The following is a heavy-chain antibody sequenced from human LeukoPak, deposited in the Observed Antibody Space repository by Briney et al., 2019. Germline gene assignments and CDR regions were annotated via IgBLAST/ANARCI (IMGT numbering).Heavy chain of an antibody. CDR1: GFTVSRKY. CDR2: ISGSGGST. D-gene: IGHD3-10*01. Sequence: GGSLRLSCAASGFTVSRKYMSWVRQAPGKGLEWVSAISGSGGSTYYADSVKGRFTISRDNSKNTLYLQMSSLRAEDTAVYYCAKSHTKWDYLVRGVILYYYGMDVWGQGTTVTVSS. V-gene: IGHV3-23*01. J-gene: IGHJ6*02. CDR3: AKSHTKWDYLVRGVILYYYGMDV.